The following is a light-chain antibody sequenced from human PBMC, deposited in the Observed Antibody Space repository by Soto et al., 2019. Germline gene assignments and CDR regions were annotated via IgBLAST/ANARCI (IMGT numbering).Light chain of an antibody. Sequence: KHSAGPLSTQTGCRAPLSFRASQSITTHLAWYQQKPGQAPRLLIYDVSNRATGIPARFSGSGFGTDFSLTISSLEPEDFAVYYCQQRSHCLRTFGQGSIV. CDR3: QQRSHCLRT. CDR2: DVS. V-gene: IGKV3-11*01. J-gene: IGKJ1*01. CDR1: QSITTH.